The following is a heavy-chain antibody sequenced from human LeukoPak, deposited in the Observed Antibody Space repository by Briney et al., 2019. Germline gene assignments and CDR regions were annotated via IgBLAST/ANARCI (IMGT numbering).Heavy chain of an antibody. J-gene: IGHJ4*02. D-gene: IGHD7-27*01. CDR1: GFTFSTYN. Sequence: GGSLRLPCAASGFTFSTYNMNWIRQAPGKGLEWVSSITTGSTDIYYADSLKGRFTISRDDAKNSVYLQMNSLRVEDTAVYYCARDLPGVPIDHWGQGILVTVSS. CDR3: ARDLPGVPIDH. V-gene: IGHV3-21*06. CDR2: ITTGSTDI.